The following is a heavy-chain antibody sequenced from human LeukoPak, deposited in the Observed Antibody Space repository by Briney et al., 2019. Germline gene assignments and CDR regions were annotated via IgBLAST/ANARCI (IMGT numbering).Heavy chain of an antibody. D-gene: IGHD3-16*01. Sequence: SETLSLTCTVSGGSISSSYWSWIRQPAGKGLEWIGRIYTSGSTNYNPSLKRRVTMSVDTSKNQFPLKLNSVTAADTAVYYCAGVTFGGVIKDWGQGALVTVSS. CDR1: GGSISSSY. J-gene: IGHJ4*02. CDR2: IYTSGST. V-gene: IGHV4-4*07. CDR3: AGVTFGGVIKD.